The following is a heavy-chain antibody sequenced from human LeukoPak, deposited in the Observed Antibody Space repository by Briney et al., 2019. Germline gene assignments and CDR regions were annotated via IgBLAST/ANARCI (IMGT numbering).Heavy chain of an antibody. D-gene: IGHD3-10*01. CDR1: GFTFNSYA. CDR3: AKAGRLWFGELGY. Sequence: GGSLRLTCAASGFTFNSYAMHWVRQAPGKGLEWVAVISYDGSNKYYADSVRGRFTISRDNSKNTLYLQMNSLRAEDTAVYYCAKAGRLWFGELGYWGQGTLVTVSS. CDR2: ISYDGSNK. V-gene: IGHV3-30-3*01. J-gene: IGHJ4*02.